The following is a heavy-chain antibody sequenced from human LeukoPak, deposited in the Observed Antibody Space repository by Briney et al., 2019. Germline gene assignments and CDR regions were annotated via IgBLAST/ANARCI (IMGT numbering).Heavy chain of an antibody. Sequence: SETLSLTCTVSGGSISSGDYYWNWIRQPPGKGLEWIGYISYSGSTYFNPSLRSRVTISVDTSENQFSLKLSSVTAADTAVYYFARETYYYDSSGLPHYYMDVWGKGTTVTVPS. V-gene: IGHV4-30-4*08. J-gene: IGHJ6*03. D-gene: IGHD3-22*01. CDR3: ARETYYYDSSGLPHYYMDV. CDR1: GGSISSGDYY. CDR2: ISYSGST.